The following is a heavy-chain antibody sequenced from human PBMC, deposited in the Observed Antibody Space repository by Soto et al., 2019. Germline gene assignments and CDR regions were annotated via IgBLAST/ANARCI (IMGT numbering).Heavy chain of an antibody. V-gene: IGHV1-18*04. CDR1: GYTFTSYG. CDR3: ARDERDSCSGGDCFYFDY. CDR2: ISTYNGNT. D-gene: IGHD2-21*02. Sequence: ASVKVSCKASGYTFTSYGISWVRQAPGQGLEWLGWISTYNGNTNSAPRLQGRLTLTTDTSTNTAYMELRSLTSDDTAVHYCARDERDSCSGGDCFYFDYWGQGTLVTVSS. J-gene: IGHJ4*02.